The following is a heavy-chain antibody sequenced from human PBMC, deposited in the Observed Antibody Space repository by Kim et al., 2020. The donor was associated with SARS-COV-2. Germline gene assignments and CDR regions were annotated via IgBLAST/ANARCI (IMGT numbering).Heavy chain of an antibody. V-gene: IGHV5-10-1*01. J-gene: IGHJ6*02. CDR1: GYSFTSYW. D-gene: IGHD3-10*01. Sequence: GESLKISCKGSGYSFTSYWISWVRQMPGKGLEWMGRIDPSDSYTNYSPSFQGHVTISADKSISTAYLQWSSLKASDTAMYYCARPLGMVRGVIINPGEGYGMDVWGQGTTVTVSS. CDR3: ARPLGMVRGVIINPGEGYGMDV. CDR2: IDPSDSYT.